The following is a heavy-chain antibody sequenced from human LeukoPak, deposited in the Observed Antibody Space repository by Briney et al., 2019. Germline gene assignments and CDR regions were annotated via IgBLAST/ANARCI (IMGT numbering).Heavy chain of an antibody. CDR1: GFTFSSYS. J-gene: IGHJ4*02. Sequence: PGGSLRLSCAASGFTFSSYSMNWVRQAPGKGLEWVSSISSSSSYIYYADSVKGRFTISRDNAKNSLYLQMDSLRDEDTAVYYRASGVRYSGSYIDYWGQGTLVTVSS. D-gene: IGHD1-26*01. CDR3: ASGVRYSGSYIDY. CDR2: ISSSSSYI. V-gene: IGHV3-21*01.